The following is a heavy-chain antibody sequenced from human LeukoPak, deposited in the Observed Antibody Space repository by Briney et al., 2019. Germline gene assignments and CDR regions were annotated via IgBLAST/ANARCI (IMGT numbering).Heavy chain of an antibody. CDR2: INPNSGGT. D-gene: IGHD3-10*01. J-gene: IGHJ6*02. CDR1: GYTFTGYY. V-gene: IGHV1-2*02. CDR3: ARERVYGSGTYSYFYYYGMDV. Sequence: RAASVKVSCKASGYTFTGYYMHWVRQAPGQGLEWMGLINPNSGGTNYAQKFQGRVTMTRDTSISTAYMELNRLRSDDTAVYYCARERVYGSGTYSYFYYYGMDVWGQGTTVTVSS.